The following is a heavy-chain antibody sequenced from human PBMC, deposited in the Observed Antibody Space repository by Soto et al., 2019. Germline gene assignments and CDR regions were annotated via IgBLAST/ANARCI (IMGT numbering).Heavy chain of an antibody. D-gene: IGHD3-10*01. CDR3: ARVVTMVRGVRYYYYYGMDV. V-gene: IGHV1-69*06. CDR1: GGTFSSYA. CDR2: IIPIFGTA. Sequence: VASVKVSCKASGGTFSSYAISWVRQAPGQGLEWMGGIIPIFGTANYAQKFQGRVTITADKSTGTAYMELSSLRSEDTAVYYCARVVTMVRGVRYYYYYGMDVWGQGTTVTVSS. J-gene: IGHJ6*02.